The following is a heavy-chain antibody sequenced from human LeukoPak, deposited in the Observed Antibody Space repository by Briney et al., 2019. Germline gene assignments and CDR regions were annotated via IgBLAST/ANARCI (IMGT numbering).Heavy chain of an antibody. Sequence: GGSLRLSCVASGLTFSSYWMSWVRQAPGKGLEWVSAISGSGGSTYYADSVKGRFTISRDNSKNTLYLQMNSLRAEDTAVYYCAKVPSMGWLQFPFDYWGQGTLVTVSS. CDR1: GLTFSSYW. V-gene: IGHV3-23*01. CDR2: ISGSGGST. D-gene: IGHD5-24*01. CDR3: AKVPSMGWLQFPFDY. J-gene: IGHJ4*02.